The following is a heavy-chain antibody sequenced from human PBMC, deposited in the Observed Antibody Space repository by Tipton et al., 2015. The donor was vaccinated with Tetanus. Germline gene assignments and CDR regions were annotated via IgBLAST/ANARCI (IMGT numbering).Heavy chain of an antibody. J-gene: IGHJ4*02. CDR1: GFTFIAYY. Sequence: QLVQSGPEVKKAGASVKVSCRTSGFTFIAYYIHWVRQAPGQGLEWMGRINSNTGATNYAQRFQGRVTLTRDSSISTAYMELSSLKSDDPAVYFCAGVSGRGARRPLDYWGQGSLVTVSS. CDR2: INSNTGAT. CDR3: AGVSGRGARRPLDY. V-gene: IGHV1-2*06. D-gene: IGHD3-10*01.